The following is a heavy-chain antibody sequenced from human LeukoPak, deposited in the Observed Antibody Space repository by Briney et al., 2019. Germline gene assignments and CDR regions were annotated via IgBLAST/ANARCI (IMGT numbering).Heavy chain of an antibody. Sequence: KTSETLSLTCTVSGGSVSKNTYHWGRVRQPPGRGLECIAYIYYIGNTNYNPSLKSRATISIDTSKNQFSLTLSSVTAADTAVYYCARFSSSGWYYFDSWGQGMPVSVSS. J-gene: IGHJ4*02. CDR2: IYYIGNT. V-gene: IGHV4-61*05. CDR3: ARFSSSGWYYFDS. CDR1: GGSVSKNTYH. D-gene: IGHD6-19*01.